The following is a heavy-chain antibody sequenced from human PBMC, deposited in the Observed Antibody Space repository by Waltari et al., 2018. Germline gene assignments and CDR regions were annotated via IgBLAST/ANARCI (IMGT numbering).Heavy chain of an antibody. J-gene: IGHJ4*02. D-gene: IGHD6-13*01. CDR3: ARTSGAAAGKFDY. CDR2: ISDSGST. CDR1: GTSISNYY. Sequence: QVQLQESGPGLVKPSETLSLTCTVSGTSISNYYWTWIRQPPGKGLAWIGYISDSGSTSYNPSLKSRVTISGDTSKNHFSLKLSSVTAADTAVYYCARTSGAAAGKFDYWGQGTLVTVSS. V-gene: IGHV4-59*01.